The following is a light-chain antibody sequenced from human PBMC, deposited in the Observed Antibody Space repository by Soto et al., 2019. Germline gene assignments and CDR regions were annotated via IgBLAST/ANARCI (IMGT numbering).Light chain of an antibody. V-gene: IGKV3-11*01. CDR3: QQRSNSPIT. CDR1: QSFRSN. Sequence: EIVMTQSPATLSRSPGQTATLSCRASQSFRSNLACYQQHPGQAPRLLIYGASTRATGIPARFSGSGSGTDFTLTISSLEPEDFAVYYCQQRSNSPITFGQGTRLEIK. CDR2: GAS. J-gene: IGKJ5*01.